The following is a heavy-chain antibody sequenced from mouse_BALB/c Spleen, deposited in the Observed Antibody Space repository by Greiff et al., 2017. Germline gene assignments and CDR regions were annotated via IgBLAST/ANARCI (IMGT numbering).Heavy chain of an antibody. J-gene: IGHJ3*01. CDR1: GYTFTDYN. D-gene: IGHD2-12*01. CDR3: ARQDDGFAY. V-gene: IGHV1S29*02. CDR2: IYPYNGGT. Sequence: EVQLVESGPELVKPGASVTISCKASGYTFTDYNMHWVKQSHGKSLEWIGYIYPYNGGTGYNQKFKSKATLTVDNSSSAAYMELRSLTSEDSAVYYCARQDDGFAYWGQGTLVTVSA.